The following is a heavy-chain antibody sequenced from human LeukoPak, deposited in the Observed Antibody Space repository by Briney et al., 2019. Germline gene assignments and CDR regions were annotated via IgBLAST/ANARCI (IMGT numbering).Heavy chain of an antibody. Sequence: SQTLSLTCAISGDSVSSSSAGWSWIRQSPSRGLEWLGRTYYRSKWYYDYAVSVNSRVTISPDTSKNQFSPQLNPVTPEDTAVYYCVRGGLARGGRGYWFDPWGQGTLVTVSS. CDR3: VRGGLARGGRGYWFDP. D-gene: IGHD5-24*01. CDR2: TYYRSKWYY. V-gene: IGHV6-1*01. CDR1: GDSVSSSSAG. J-gene: IGHJ5*02.